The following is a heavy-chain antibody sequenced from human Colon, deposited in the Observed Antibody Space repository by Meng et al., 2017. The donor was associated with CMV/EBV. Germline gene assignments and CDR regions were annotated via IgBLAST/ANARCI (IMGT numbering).Heavy chain of an antibody. D-gene: IGHD3-10*01. V-gene: IGHV4-59*01. J-gene: IGHJ4*02. CDR3: ARVGKSFFGDLLPYYFDF. Sequence: GSLRLSCTVSPGSINSYYFSWIRQPPGKGLEWIGYVYYSGSTNYNPSFESRATISIDTSKNQFSLRLTSVTAADTAVYYCARVGKSFFGDLLPYYFDFWGQGTPVTVSS. CDR1: PGSINSYY. CDR2: VYYSGST.